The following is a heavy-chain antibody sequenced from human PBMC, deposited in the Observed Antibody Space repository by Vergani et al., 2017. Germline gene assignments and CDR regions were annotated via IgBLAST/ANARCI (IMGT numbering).Heavy chain of an antibody. J-gene: IGHJ4*02. D-gene: IGHD1-26*01. CDR2: ISGSGGST. CDR1: GFTFSSSA. V-gene: IGHV3-23*01. CDR3: AKLKALEWGPGY. Sequence: EVQLLESGGGLVQRGGSLRLSCAASGFTFSSSAMSWVRQAPGKGLEWVSAISGSGGSTYYADSLKGRFTISRDNSKNTLYLQMNSLRAEDTAVYYRAKLKALEWGPGYWGQGTLVTVPS.